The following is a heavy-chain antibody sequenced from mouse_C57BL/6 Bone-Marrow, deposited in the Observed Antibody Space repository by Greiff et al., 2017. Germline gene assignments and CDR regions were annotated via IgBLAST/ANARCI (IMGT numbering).Heavy chain of an antibody. CDR1: GYTFTSYG. CDR3: AIYGYDDYFDY. V-gene: IGHV1-81*01. J-gene: IGHJ2*01. D-gene: IGHD2-2*01. Sequence: VQVVESGAELARPGASVKLSCKASGYTFTSYGISWVKQRTGQGLEWIGEIYPRSGNTYYNEKFKGKATLTADKSSSTAYMELRSLTSEDSAVYFCAIYGYDDYFDYWGQGTTLTVSS. CDR2: IYPRSGNT.